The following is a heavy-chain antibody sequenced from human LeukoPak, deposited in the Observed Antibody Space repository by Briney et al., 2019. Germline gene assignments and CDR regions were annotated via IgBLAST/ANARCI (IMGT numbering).Heavy chain of an antibody. V-gene: IGHV4-59*01. CDR1: GGSISSYY. Sequence: NPSETLSLTCTVSGGSISSYYWSWIRQPPGKGLEWIGYIYYSGSTNYNPSLKSRVTISVDTSKNQSSLKLSSVTAADTAVYYCARGVAVAGTGQKYFQHWGQGTLVTVSS. CDR3: ARGVAVAGTGQKYFQH. J-gene: IGHJ1*01. D-gene: IGHD6-19*01. CDR2: IYYSGST.